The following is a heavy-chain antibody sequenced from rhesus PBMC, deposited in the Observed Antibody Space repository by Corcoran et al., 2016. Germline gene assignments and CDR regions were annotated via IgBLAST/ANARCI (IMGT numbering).Heavy chain of an antibody. CDR1: GYSISSGYG. D-gene: IGHD6-31*01. V-gene: IGHV4-127*01. Sequence: QVQLQESGPGLVKPSETLSLTCAVSGYSISSGYGWGWIRQPPGKGLEWIGQIYGGSGNTYYTPSLKRRVTASKDTSKNQFSLKLSSVTAADTAVYYCARDFSGYSSGWYYFDYWGQGVLITVSS. CDR2: IYGGSGNT. J-gene: IGHJ4*01. CDR3: ARDFSGYSSGWYYFDY.